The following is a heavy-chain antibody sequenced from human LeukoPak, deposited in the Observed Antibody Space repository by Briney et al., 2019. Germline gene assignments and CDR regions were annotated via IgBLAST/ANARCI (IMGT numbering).Heavy chain of an antibody. J-gene: IGHJ6*02. CDR1: GFTFSSYG. Sequence: GRSLRLSCAASGFTFSSYGMHWVRQAPGKGLEGVAVIWYDGSNKYYADSVKGRFTISRDNSKNTLYLQMNSLRAEDTAVYYCARISGYPYYYYYGMDVWGQGTTVTVSS. D-gene: IGHD3-22*01. CDR2: IWYDGSNK. CDR3: ARISGYPYYYYYGMDV. V-gene: IGHV3-33*01.